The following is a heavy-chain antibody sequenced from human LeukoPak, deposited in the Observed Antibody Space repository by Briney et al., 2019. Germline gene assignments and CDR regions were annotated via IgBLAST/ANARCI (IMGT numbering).Heavy chain of an antibody. J-gene: IGHJ4*02. CDR2: ISGSGGST. V-gene: IGHV3-23*01. D-gene: IGHD3-3*01. Sequence: QPGGSLRLSCAASGFTFSSYAMSWVRQAPGKGLEWVSAISGSGGSTYYADSVKGRFTISRDNSKNTLYLQMNSLRAEDTAVYYCAKDQGDFWSGYYHFDYWGQGTLVTVSS. CDR1: GFTFSSYA. CDR3: AKDQGDFWSGYYHFDY.